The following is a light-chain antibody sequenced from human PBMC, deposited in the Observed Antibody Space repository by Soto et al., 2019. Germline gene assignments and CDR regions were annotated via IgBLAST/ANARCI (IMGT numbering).Light chain of an antibody. CDR1: QSVDSF. J-gene: IGKJ2*01. CDR3: QVRTDWPPFKYT. Sequence: EIVLTQSPAPLSLSPGERATLSCRASQSVDSFLAWYQQKPGRTPRLLIYDTSNRATGIPARFSGSGSGTDFTLTISRLEPEDFAVYYCQVRTDWPPFKYTFGQGTKLEVK. CDR2: DTS. V-gene: IGKV3-11*01.